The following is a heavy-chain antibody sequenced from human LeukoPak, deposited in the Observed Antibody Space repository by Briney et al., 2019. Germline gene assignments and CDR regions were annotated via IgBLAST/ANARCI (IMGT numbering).Heavy chain of an antibody. CDR2: ISSSSSYI. CDR1: GFTFSSYS. J-gene: IGHJ4*02. D-gene: IGHD3-22*01. V-gene: IGHV3-21*01. Sequence: GGSLRLSCAASGFTFSSYSTNWVRQAPGKGLEWVSSISSSSSYIYYADSVKGRFTISRDNAKNSLYLQMNSLRAEDTAVYYCARAAMIVVVTAYDYWGQGTLVTVSS. CDR3: ARAAMIVVVTAYDY.